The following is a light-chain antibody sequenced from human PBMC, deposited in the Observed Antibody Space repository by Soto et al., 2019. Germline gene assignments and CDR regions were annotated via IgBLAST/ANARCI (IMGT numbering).Light chain of an antibody. CDR1: SSDFGNYNL. CDR3: CSFTGSNTHV. CDR2: EVN. V-gene: IGLV2-23*02. J-gene: IGLJ1*01. Sequence: QSALTQPASVSGSPGQSITISCTGTSSDFGNYNLVSWYQQHPGKVPKLILFEVNKRPSGVSGRFSGSKSGNTASLTISGLQAEDEADYYCCSFTGSNTHVFGTGTKATVL.